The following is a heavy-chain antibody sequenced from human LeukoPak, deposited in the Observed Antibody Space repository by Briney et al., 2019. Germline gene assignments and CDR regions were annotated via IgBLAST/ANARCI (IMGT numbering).Heavy chain of an antibody. J-gene: IGHJ4*02. CDR1: GFTFSSYW. CDR3: TRDFDFSSAI. V-gene: IGHV3-74*01. D-gene: IGHD3-3*01. Sequence: GGSLRLSCAASGFTFSSYWMHWVRQAPGRGLVWVSRISPDGSTTGHADSVKGRFTTSRDNAKNTLFLQMNSLRAEDTAVYYCTRDFDFSSAIWGQGTLVTVSS. CDR2: ISPDGSTT.